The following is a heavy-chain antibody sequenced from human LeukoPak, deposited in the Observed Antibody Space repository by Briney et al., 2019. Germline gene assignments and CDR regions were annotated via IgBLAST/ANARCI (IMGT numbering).Heavy chain of an antibody. V-gene: IGHV1-2*02. CDR2: INPNSGGT. D-gene: IGHD3-3*01. Sequence: ASVKVSCKASGYTFTGYYMHWVRQAPGQGLEWMGWINPNSGGTNYAQKFQGRVTITRNTSISTAYMELSSLRSEDTAVYYCARGYYDFWSGSVDAFDIWGQGTMVTVSS. CDR1: GYTFTGYY. J-gene: IGHJ3*02. CDR3: ARGYYDFWSGSVDAFDI.